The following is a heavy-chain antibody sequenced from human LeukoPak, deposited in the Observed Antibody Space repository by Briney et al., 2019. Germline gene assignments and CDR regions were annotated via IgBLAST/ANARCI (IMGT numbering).Heavy chain of an antibody. CDR1: GYTFTSYY. CDR3: ARDGNVDTAMVTSFDY. CDR2: INPSGGST. D-gene: IGHD5-18*01. V-gene: IGHV1-46*01. Sequence: ASVKVSCKASGYTFTSYYMHWVRQAPGQGLEWMGIINPSGGSTSYAQKFQGRVTMTRDMSTSTVYMELSSLRSEDTAVYYCARDGNVDTAMVTSFDYWGQGTLVTVSP. J-gene: IGHJ4*02.